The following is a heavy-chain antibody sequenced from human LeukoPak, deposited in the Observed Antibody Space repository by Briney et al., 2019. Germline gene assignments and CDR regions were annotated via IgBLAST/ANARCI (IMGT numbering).Heavy chain of an antibody. D-gene: IGHD4-17*01. CDR2: VYYSGSS. J-gene: IGHJ4*02. CDR3: AGDAESDTGDFLYFDY. Sequence: SETLSLTCTVSGDSITSNSFYWGWIRQPPGKGLEWIGSVYYSGSSYSNPSLKSRVTISVDTPKNQFSLKVTSVTAADTAVYYCAGDAESDTGDFLYFDYWGQGTLVTVSS. V-gene: IGHV4-39*07. CDR1: GDSITSNSFY.